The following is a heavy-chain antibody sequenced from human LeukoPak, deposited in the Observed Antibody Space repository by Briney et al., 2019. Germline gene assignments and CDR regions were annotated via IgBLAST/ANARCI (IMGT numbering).Heavy chain of an antibody. D-gene: IGHD3-10*01. CDR1: GGSISSGGYF. J-gene: IGHJ5*02. V-gene: IGHV4-31*03. Sequence: SGTLSLTCTVSGGSISSGGYFWSWIRQHPGKGLEWIGYIYYSGSTYYNPSLKSRVTISVDTSKNQFSLKLSSVTAADTAVYYCARATVTLVRGVTYNWFDPWGQGTLVTVSS. CDR2: IYYSGST. CDR3: ARATVTLVRGVTYNWFDP.